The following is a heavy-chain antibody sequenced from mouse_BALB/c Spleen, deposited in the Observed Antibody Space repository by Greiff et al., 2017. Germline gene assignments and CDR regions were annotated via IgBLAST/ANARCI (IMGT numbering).Heavy chain of an antibody. CDR2: IWAGGST. V-gene: IGHV2-9*02. CDR3: ARDSSLRLHAMDY. D-gene: IGHD1-2*01. J-gene: IGHJ4*01. CDR1: GFSLTSYG. Sequence: QVQLKQSGPGLVAPSQSLSITCTVSGFSLTSYGVHWVRQPPGKGLEWLGVIWAGGSTNYNSALMSRLSISKDNSKSQVFLKMNSLQTDDTAMYYCARDSSLRLHAMDYWGQGTSVTVSA.